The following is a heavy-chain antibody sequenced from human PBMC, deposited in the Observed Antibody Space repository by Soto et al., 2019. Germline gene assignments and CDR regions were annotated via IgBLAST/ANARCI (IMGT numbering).Heavy chain of an antibody. J-gene: IGHJ3*02. CDR2: IGLGNDDT. D-gene: IGHD1-20*01. CDR1: GFSFSIYA. V-gene: IGHV3-23*01. Sequence: GGSLRLSCAASGFSFSIYAMSWVRQAPGKGLECVSGIGLGNDDTHYADSVKGRFIISRDNSKYTVSLQMNGLRVEDTAIYYCAKDRMDHNSVWDTFDIWGQGAKVTVSS. CDR3: AKDRMDHNSVWDTFDI.